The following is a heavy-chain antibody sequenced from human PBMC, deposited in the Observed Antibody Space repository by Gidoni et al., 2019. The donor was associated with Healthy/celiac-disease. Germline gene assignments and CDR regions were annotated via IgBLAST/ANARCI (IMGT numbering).Heavy chain of an antibody. CDR2: ISGSGGST. CDR3: AKDLGGSGTLQGYYYYGMDV. Sequence: EVQLLESGGGLVQPGGSLRLSCAASGFTFSSYAMSWVRQAPGKGLEWVSAISGSGGSTYYADSVKGRFTISRDNSKNTLYLQMNSLRAEDTAVYYCAKDLGGSGTLQGYYYYGMDVWGQGTTVTVSS. CDR1: GFTFSSYA. V-gene: IGHV3-23*01. D-gene: IGHD3-10*01. J-gene: IGHJ6*02.